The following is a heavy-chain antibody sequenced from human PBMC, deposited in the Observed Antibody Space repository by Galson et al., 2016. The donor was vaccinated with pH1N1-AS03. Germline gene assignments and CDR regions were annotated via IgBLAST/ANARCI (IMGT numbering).Heavy chain of an antibody. D-gene: IGHD2-8*01. V-gene: IGHV3-33*01. Sequence: SLRLSCAASGFTFSSYAIHWVRQAPGKGLDWVAVIWHDENTQYYADSVKGRFIISRDNSKSTVSLQMNSLRAEDTAVYFCAGESLYGGYYFDYWGQGALVTVSS. CDR1: GFTFSSYA. J-gene: IGHJ4*02. CDR3: AGESLYGGYYFDY. CDR2: IWHDENTQ.